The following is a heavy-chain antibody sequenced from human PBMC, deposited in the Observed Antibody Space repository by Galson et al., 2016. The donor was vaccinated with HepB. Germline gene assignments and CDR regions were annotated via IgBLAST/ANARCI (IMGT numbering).Heavy chain of an antibody. CDR2: TSVSGSNM. CDR1: GFTFSSFA. V-gene: IGHV3-23*01. J-gene: IGHJ4*02. D-gene: IGHD3-16*01. Sequence: SLRLSCAASGFTFSSFALGWVRQAPGKGLEWVSATSVSGSNMFYADSVQGRFTISRDNSKPTVYLQMNSLRAEDTAVYYCARRPGFRGGGCFDYWGPGTPVTVSS. CDR3: ARRPGFRGGGCFDY.